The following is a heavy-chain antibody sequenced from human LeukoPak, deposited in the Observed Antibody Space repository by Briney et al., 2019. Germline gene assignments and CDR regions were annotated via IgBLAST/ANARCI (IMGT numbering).Heavy chain of an antibody. Sequence: GGSLRLSCAASGFTFSSYAMTWVRQAPGKGLEWVSSFSFNGESTYYADSAKGRFTISRDNSKNTLYLQMNSLRAEDTAVYYCARGGYSNGRYYYYYMDVWGEGTTVTVSS. CDR3: ARGGYSNGRYYYYYMDV. V-gene: IGHV3-23*01. CDR2: FSFNGEST. J-gene: IGHJ6*03. CDR1: GFTFSSYA. D-gene: IGHD5-18*01.